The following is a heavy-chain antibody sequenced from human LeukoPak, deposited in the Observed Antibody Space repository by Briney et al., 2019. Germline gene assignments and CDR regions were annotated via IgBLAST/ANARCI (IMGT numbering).Heavy chain of an antibody. CDR1: GFTFSDYA. CDR3: AKDYWWNYDY. Sequence: GGSLRLSCAASGFTFSDYAMHWVRQAPGKGLEWVAVISKDGSDKYYPGSVRGRFTISRDNSKNTIYLQMDSLRAEDTAIYYCAKDYWWNYDYWGQGTLVTVSS. V-gene: IGHV3-30-3*01. D-gene: IGHD1-7*01. J-gene: IGHJ4*02. CDR2: ISKDGSDK.